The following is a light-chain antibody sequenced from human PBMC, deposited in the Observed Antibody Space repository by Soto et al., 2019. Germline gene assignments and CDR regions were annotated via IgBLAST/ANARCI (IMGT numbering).Light chain of an antibody. CDR2: AAS. Sequence: DIQMTQSTSSVSASVGDRVTITCWASQGISSWLAWYQQKPGQAPKLLIYAASSLQSGVPSRFSGSGSGTDFTLTISRLQPEDFATDYCQQAKRFPRTFGQGTKVEIK. CDR3: QQAKRFPRT. CDR1: QGISSW. V-gene: IGKV1D-12*01. J-gene: IGKJ1*01.